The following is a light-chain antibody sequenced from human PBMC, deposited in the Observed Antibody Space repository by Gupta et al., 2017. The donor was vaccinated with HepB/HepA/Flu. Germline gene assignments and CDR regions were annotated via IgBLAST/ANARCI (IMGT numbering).Light chain of an antibody. CDR1: QSVSSN. CDR2: GAS. V-gene: IGKV3-15*01. J-gene: IGKJ1*01. CDR3: QRIRRT. Sequence: EIVMTQSPAPLSVSPGERATLSCRASQSVSSNLAWYQQKPGQAPRLLIYGASTRATGIPARFSGSGSGTEFTLTISSLQSEDFAVYYCQRIRRTFGQGTKVEIK.